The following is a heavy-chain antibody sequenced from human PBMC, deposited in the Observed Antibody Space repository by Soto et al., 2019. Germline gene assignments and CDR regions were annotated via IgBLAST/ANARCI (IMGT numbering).Heavy chain of an antibody. CDR3: AKTYYDYVWGTYRPDAFDI. D-gene: IGHD3-16*02. CDR2: IYYSGST. CDR1: GGSISSSSYY. J-gene: IGHJ3*02. Sequence: PSETLSLTCTVSGGSISSSSYYWGWIRQPPGKGLEWIGSIYYSGSTYYNPSLKSRVTISVDTSKNQFSLKLSSVTAADTAVYYCAKTYYDYVWGTYRPDAFDIWGQGTMVTVPS. V-gene: IGHV4-39*01.